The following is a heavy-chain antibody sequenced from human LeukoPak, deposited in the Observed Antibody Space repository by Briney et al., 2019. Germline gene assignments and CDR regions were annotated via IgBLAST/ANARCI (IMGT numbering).Heavy chain of an antibody. CDR2: IIPIFGTA. D-gene: IGHD6-13*01. CDR3: ARGGIAAAGSFDY. Sequence: ASVKVSCKASGGTFSSYAINWVRQAPGQGLEWMGGIIPIFGTASYAQKFQGRVTITADESTSTAYMELSSLRSEDTAVYYCARGGIAAAGSFDYWGQGTLVTVSS. V-gene: IGHV1-69*13. CDR1: GGTFSSYA. J-gene: IGHJ4*02.